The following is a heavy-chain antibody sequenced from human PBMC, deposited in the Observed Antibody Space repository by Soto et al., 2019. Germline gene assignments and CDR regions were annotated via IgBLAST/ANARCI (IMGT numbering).Heavy chain of an antibody. J-gene: IGHJ4*02. CDR1: KFMFSRYA. CDR2: ISGTGDST. D-gene: IGHD6-19*01. V-gene: IGHV3-23*01. CDR3: AKVFGEVAGTFDS. Sequence: SGGSLRLSCVASKFMFSRYAMSWVRQAPGKGLQWVSVISGTGDSTYHADFVKGRFTISRDNSRNTLYLQMNSLRAEDTALYYCAKVFGEVAGTFDSWGQGTPVTVSS.